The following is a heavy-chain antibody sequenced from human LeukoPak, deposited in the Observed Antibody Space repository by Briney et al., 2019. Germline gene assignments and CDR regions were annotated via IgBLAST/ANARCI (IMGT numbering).Heavy chain of an antibody. CDR2: IASDGSST. CDR1: GFTFSSYW. CDR3: ARGRPHGNDY. J-gene: IGHJ4*02. V-gene: IGHV3-74*01. D-gene: IGHD4-23*01. Sequence: GGSLSLSCAASGFTFSSYWMNWVRQAPGKGLVWVSRIASDGSSTTYADSVKGRFSISRDNAKNTLYLQMNSLRVEDTAVYYCARGRPHGNDYWGQGTLVTVSS.